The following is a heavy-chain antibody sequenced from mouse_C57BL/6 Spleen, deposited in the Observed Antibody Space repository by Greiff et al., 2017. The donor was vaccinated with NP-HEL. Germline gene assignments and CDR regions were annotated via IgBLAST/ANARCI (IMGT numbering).Heavy chain of an antibody. Sequence: VHVKQSGPVLVKPGASVKMSCKASGYTFTDYYMNWVKQSHGKSLEWIGVINPYNGGTSYNQKFKGKATLTVDKSSSTAYMELNSLTSEDSAVYYCARRPLTTVFDYWGQGTTLTVSS. V-gene: IGHV1-19*01. J-gene: IGHJ2*01. D-gene: IGHD1-1*01. CDR3: ARRPLTTVFDY. CDR1: GYTFTDYY. CDR2: INPYNGGT.